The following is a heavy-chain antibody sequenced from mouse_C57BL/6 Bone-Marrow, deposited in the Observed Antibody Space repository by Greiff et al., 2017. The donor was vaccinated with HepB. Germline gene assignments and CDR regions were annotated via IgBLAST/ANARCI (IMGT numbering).Heavy chain of an antibody. V-gene: IGHV1-80*01. Sequence: QVQLQQSGAELVKPGASVKISCKASGYAFSSYWMNWVKQRPGKGLEWIGQIYPGDGDTNYNGKFKGKATLTADKSSSTAYMQLSSLTSEDSAVYFCARIFYDGYSSFAYWGQGTLVTVSA. CDR3: ARIFYDGYSSFAY. D-gene: IGHD2-3*01. CDR1: GYAFSSYW. CDR2: IYPGDGDT. J-gene: IGHJ3*01.